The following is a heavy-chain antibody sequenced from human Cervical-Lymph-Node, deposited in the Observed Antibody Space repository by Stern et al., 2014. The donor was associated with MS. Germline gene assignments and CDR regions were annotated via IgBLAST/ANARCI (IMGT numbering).Heavy chain of an antibody. CDR1: GFTVSRDY. CDR3: ARDTSSPERSDW. J-gene: IGHJ4*02. D-gene: IGHD1-1*01. Sequence: EVQLVGSGGGVIQQGGSLRLSCTASGFTVSRDYMTWVRQAPGKGLEWVSLITNVGSTFYTDSVKGRFTISRDDSKNTVYLHMTSLRAEDTAMYYCARDTSSPERSDWWGQGTLVTVSS. V-gene: IGHV3-53*01. CDR2: ITNVGST.